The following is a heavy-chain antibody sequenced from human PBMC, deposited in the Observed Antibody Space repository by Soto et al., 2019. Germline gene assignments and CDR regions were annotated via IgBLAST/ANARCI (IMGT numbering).Heavy chain of an antibody. J-gene: IGHJ4*02. D-gene: IGHD1-26*01. Sequence: QLQLQESGPGLVKASETLSLTCTVSGGSISSNAYYWGWIRQPPGKGLEWIGSVYYSGSANYNQSLKSRLTMSVDTSKNQFSLKLISVTAADTAVYYCARRPKRGSYSWCFDYWGQGTLVTVSS. V-gene: IGHV4-39*01. CDR2: VYYSGSA. CDR1: GGSISSNAYY. CDR3: ARRPKRGSYSWCFDY.